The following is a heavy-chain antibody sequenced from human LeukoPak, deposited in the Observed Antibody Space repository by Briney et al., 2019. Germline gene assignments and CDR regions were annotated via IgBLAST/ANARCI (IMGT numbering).Heavy chain of an antibody. V-gene: IGHV3-74*01. D-gene: IGHD5-24*01. Sequence: PGGSLRLSCAASGFAFSTYWMAWVRQAPGKGLVWVSRISSGGSSTRYADSVKGRFTISRDNAKNTLSLQMNSLRVEDTAVYYCTRAGYRDAYNLWGQGTLVTVSS. CDR1: GFAFSTYW. CDR3: TRAGYRDAYNL. J-gene: IGHJ4*02. CDR2: ISSGGSST.